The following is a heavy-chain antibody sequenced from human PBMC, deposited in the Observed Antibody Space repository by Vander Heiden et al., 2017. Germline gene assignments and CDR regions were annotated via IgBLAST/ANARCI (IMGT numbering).Heavy chain of an antibody. J-gene: IGHJ4*02. CDR3: AKGVGYGDYEDY. D-gene: IGHD4-17*01. CDR2: ISGSGGST. V-gene: IGHV3-23*01. Sequence: EVQLLASGGGLVQHGGSLRHYCAASGCPVRSSAMSWVRQAPGKGLEWVSAISGSGGSTYYADSVKGRFTISRDNSKNTLYLQMNSLRAEDTAVYYCAKGVGYGDYEDYWGQGTLVTVSS. CDR1: GCPVRSSA.